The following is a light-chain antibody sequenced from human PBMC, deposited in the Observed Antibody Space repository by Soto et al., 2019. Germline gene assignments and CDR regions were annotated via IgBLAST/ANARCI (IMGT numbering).Light chain of an antibody. J-gene: IGLJ2*01. CDR2: GNS. Sequence: QSVLTQPPSVSGAPGQRVTISCTGSSSNIGAGYDVHWYQQLPGTAPKLLIYGNSNRPSGPPDRFSGSKSGTSASLAITGLQAGYEADYSCQSYDSSLRGSVVFGGGTKVTVL. CDR1: SSNIGAGYD. V-gene: IGLV1-40*01. CDR3: QSYDSSLRGSVV.